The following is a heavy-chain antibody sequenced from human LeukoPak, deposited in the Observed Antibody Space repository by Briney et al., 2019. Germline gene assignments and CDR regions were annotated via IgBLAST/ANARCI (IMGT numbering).Heavy chain of an antibody. CDR3: ARATYYYDSSGTYYFDY. CDR1: GYTFTSYY. V-gene: IGHV1-46*01. D-gene: IGHD3-22*01. Sequence: GASVKVSCKASGYTFTSYYMHWVRQAPGQGLEWMGIINPSGGSTSYAQKFQGRATMTRDTSTSTVYMELSSLRSEDTAVYYCARATYYYDSSGTYYFDYWGQGTLVTVSS. CDR2: INPSGGST. J-gene: IGHJ4*02.